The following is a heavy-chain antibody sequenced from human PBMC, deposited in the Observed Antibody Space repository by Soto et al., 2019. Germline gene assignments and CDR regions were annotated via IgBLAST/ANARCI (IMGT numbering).Heavy chain of an antibody. CDR1: GFTFSSYA. CDR3: APMGV. CDR2: ISGSDNST. J-gene: IGHJ6*02. Sequence: VGSLRLSCAASGFTFSSYAMSWVRQAPGKGLEWVSAISGSDNSTYYADSVKGRFTISRDNSKNTLYQQMSSLRADDTAVYYCAPMGVWGQGTTVTVSS. V-gene: IGHV3-23*01.